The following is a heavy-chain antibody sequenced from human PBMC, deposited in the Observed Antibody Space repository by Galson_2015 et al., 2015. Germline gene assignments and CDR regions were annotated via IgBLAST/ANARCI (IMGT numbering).Heavy chain of an antibody. Sequence: SLRLSCAASGFTFSSYSMNWVRQAPGKGLEWVSYISSSSSTIYYADSVEGRFTISRDNAKNSLYLQMNSLRDEDTAVYYCARDSYDFWSGWVDYWGQGTLVTVSS. CDR3: ARDSYDFWSGWVDY. CDR2: ISSSSSTI. CDR1: GFTFSSYS. J-gene: IGHJ4*02. V-gene: IGHV3-48*02. D-gene: IGHD3-3*01.